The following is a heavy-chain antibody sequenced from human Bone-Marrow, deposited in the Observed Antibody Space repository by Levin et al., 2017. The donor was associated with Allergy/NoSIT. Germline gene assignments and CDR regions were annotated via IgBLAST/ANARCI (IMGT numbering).Heavy chain of an antibody. CDR3: ARNSHYDY. D-gene: IGHD4-23*01. CDR2: VHYTGSA. J-gene: IGHJ4*02. Sequence: SETLSLTCTVSGDSIGTYYWSWIRQPPGRGLEWIGYVHYTGSANYNPSFKSRVTMSIDVSRNQFSLKLTSVTAADTAVYYCARNSHYDYWGQGTLVTVSS. CDR1: GDSIGTYY. V-gene: IGHV4-59*01.